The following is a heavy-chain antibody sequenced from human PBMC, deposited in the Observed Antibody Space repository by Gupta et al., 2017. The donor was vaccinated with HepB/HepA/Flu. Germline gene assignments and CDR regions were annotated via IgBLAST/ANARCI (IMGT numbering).Heavy chain of an antibody. Sequence: YSGSTYYNPSLRSRVTISVDTSKNQFSLNLRSVNVADTAVYYCARVTRVPNAGNYHGWFDPWGQGTLVTVSS. D-gene: IGHD1-7*01. CDR2: YSGST. V-gene: IGHV4-39*01. CDR3: ARVTRVPNAGNYHGWFDP. J-gene: IGHJ5*02.